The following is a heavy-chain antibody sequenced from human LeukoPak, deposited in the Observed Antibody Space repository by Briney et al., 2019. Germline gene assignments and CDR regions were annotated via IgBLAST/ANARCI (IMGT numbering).Heavy chain of an antibody. V-gene: IGHV3-7*01. CDR1: GFTFSTYW. J-gene: IGHJ4*02. Sequence: GGSLRLSCAASGFTFSTYWMSWVGQAPGKGLEWVANIKQDGSDKFYVDSVKGRFTISRDNAKNSMYLQMNSLRAEDTAVYYCARVLPVASRDYWGQGTLVTVSS. CDR3: ARVLPVASRDY. CDR2: IKQDGSDK. D-gene: IGHD2-2*01.